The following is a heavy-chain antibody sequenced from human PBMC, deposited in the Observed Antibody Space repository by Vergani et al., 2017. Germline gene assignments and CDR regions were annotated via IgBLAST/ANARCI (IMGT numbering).Heavy chain of an antibody. CDR2: ISYDGSNK. J-gene: IGHJ6*03. Sequence: QVQLVESGGGVVQPGRSLRLSCAASGFTFSSYGMHWVRQAPGKGLEWVAVISYDGSNKYYADSVKGRFTISRDNSKITLYLQMNSLRAEDTAVYYCAKHYYYYYYMDVWGKGTTVTVSS. CDR3: AKHYYYYYYMDV. CDR1: GFTFSSYG. V-gene: IGHV3-30*18.